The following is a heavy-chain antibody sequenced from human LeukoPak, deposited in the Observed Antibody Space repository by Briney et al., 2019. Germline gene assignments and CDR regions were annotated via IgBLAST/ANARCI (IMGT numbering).Heavy chain of an antibody. CDR2: TNPNSGGT. D-gene: IGHD3-22*01. V-gene: IGHV1-2*06. J-gene: IGHJ4*02. CDR1: GYTFARYG. Sequence: ASVKVSCKASGYTFARYGITWVRQAPGQGLEWMGRTNPNSGGTNYAQKFQGRVTMTRDSSISTAYMELSRLRSDDTAVYYCARDNDSSGYYNPIDYWGQGTLVTVSS. CDR3: ARDNDSSGYYNPIDY.